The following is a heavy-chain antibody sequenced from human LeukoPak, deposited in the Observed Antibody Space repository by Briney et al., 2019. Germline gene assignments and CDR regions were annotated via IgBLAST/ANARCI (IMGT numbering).Heavy chain of an antibody. CDR2: ISGSGGST. J-gene: IGHJ5*02. D-gene: IGHD4-17*01. CDR3: AKSAYGDYPNWFDP. Sequence: GGSLRLSCAASGFTFSTYTMNWVRQTPGKGLEWVSAISGSGGSTYYADSVKGRFTISRDNSKNTLYLQMNSLRAEDTAVYYCAKSAYGDYPNWFDPWGQGTLVTVSS. V-gene: IGHV3-23*01. CDR1: GFTFSTYT.